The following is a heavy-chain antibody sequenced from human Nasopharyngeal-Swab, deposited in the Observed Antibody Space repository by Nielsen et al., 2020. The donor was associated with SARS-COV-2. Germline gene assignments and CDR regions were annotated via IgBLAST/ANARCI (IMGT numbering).Heavy chain of an antibody. D-gene: IGHD4-17*01. CDR2: ISYDGSNK. CDR3: AKDLFRDYGVYYYYGMDV. J-gene: IGHJ6*04. Sequence: GGSLRLSCAASGFSVSGNYMSWVHQSPGKGLVWVAVISYDGSNKYYADSVKGRFTISRDNSKNTLYLQMNSLRAEDTAVYYCAKDLFRDYGVYYYYGMDVWGKGTTVTVSS. CDR1: GFSVSGNY. V-gene: IGHV3-30*18.